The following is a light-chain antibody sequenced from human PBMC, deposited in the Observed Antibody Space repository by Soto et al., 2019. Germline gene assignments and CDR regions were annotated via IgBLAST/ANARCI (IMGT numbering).Light chain of an antibody. Sequence: SVLTQPPSASGTPGQRVTISCSRSSSNIGSNYVFWYQQLPGTAPKLLIYRDNQRPSGVPDRFSGSKSDTSASLAISGLRSEDEADYYCAAWDDSLSAWVFGGGTKLTVL. V-gene: IGLV1-47*01. CDR1: SSNIGSNY. J-gene: IGLJ3*02. CDR3: AAWDDSLSAWV. CDR2: RDN.